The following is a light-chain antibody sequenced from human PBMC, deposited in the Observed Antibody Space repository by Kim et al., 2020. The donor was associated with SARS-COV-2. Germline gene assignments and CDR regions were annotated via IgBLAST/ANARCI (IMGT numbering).Light chain of an antibody. V-gene: IGKV1-5*01. CDR2: DAS. Sequence: SASVGDSVTITCRAHQSISNRFAWYQQKPGKAPKLLIYDASSLASVVPSRFSGCGSGTDFTLTISSLQPDDFATYHCQRYNDHWTFGQGTKVDIK. CDR3: QRYNDHWT. J-gene: IGKJ1*01. CDR1: QSISNR.